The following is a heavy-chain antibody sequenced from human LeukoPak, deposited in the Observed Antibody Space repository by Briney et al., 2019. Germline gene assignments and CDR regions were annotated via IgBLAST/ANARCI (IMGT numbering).Heavy chain of an antibody. V-gene: IGHV1-2*02. Sequence: GASVKVSCKASGYTFTDYYIHWVRQAPGQGLEWMGWVDPNSGGPNLAQRFQGRVTMTRDTSISTAYMELSRLRSDDTAVYYCARDQPETGTDYWGQGTLVTVSS. J-gene: IGHJ4*02. CDR3: ARDQPETGTDY. D-gene: IGHD1-1*01. CDR1: GYTFTDYY. CDR2: VDPNSGGP.